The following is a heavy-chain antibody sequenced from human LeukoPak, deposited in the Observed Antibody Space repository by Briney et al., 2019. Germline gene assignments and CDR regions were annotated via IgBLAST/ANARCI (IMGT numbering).Heavy chain of an antibody. Sequence: GGSLRLSCAASGFTFSSYAMHWVRQAPGKGLEWVTVISYDGSNKYYADSVKGRFTISRDNSKNTLYLQMNSLRAEDTAVYYCARGPYYGYWGQRTPVTVSS. J-gene: IGHJ4*02. CDR3: ARGPYYGY. CDR2: ISYDGSNK. V-gene: IGHV3-30*01. CDR1: GFTFSSYA.